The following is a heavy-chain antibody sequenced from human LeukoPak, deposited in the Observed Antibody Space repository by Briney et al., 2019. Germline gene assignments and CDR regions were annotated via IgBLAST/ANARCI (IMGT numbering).Heavy chain of an antibody. CDR3: AKVPSGELLYFIFDY. Sequence: GGSLRLSCVASGFSFSDYYMSWVRQAPGKGLEWVSAISGSGGSTYYADSVKGRFTISRDNSKNTLYLQMNSLRAEDTAVYYCAKVPSGELLYFIFDYWGQGTLVTVSS. D-gene: IGHD3-10*01. CDR2: ISGSGGST. V-gene: IGHV3-23*01. J-gene: IGHJ4*02. CDR1: GFSFSDYY.